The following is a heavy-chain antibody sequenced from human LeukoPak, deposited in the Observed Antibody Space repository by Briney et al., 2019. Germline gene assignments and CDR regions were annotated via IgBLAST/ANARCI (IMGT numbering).Heavy chain of an antibody. CDR3: ARLTGSFHYYFDY. J-gene: IGHJ4*02. Sequence: GESLKISCKASGYSFTSYWIGGVRQMPGKGLEGFGIIYPAGSDTRYSPSFGGQVTMSADKSMRTAYLQWSSLKASDTAMYYCARLTGSFHYYFDYWGQGTLGTVSS. CDR1: GYSFTSYW. V-gene: IGHV5-51*01. D-gene: IGHD1-26*01. CDR2: IYPAGSDT.